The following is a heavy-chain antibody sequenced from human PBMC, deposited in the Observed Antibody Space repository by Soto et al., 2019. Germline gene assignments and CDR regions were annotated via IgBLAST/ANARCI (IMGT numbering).Heavy chain of an antibody. CDR1: GFIFSSYW. D-gene: IGHD6-13*01. Sequence: EVQLVESGGGLVQPGGSLRLSCAASGFIFSSYWMHWVRQAPRKGLVWVSRTNSDGSSTSYADSVKGRFTISRDNAKNMLYLQMNSLRAEDTAVYYCARDLAAAGTAWGQGTMVTVSS. J-gene: IGHJ3*01. CDR3: ARDLAAAGTA. CDR2: TNSDGSST. V-gene: IGHV3-74*01.